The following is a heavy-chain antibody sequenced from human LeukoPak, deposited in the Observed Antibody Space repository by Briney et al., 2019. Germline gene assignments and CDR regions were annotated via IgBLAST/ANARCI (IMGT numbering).Heavy chain of an antibody. CDR3: AKIDYYGSGRDY. CDR1: GFTFSSYA. CDR2: ISGSGGST. D-gene: IGHD3-10*01. V-gene: IGHV3-23*01. J-gene: IGHJ4*02. Sequence: GGSLRLSCAASGFTFSSYAMSWVRQAPGKGLEWVSAISGSGGSTYYADSVKGRFTISGDNSKNTLYLQMNSLRAEDTAVYYCAKIDYYGSGRDYWGQGTLVTVSS.